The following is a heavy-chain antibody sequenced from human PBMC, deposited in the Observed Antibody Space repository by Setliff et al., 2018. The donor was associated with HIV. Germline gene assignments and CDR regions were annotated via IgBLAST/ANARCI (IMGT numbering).Heavy chain of an antibody. D-gene: IGHD1-26*01. Sequence: PSETLSLTCIVSGGSIGSDSYYWGWIRQPPGKGLEWIGSLFYSGNTQYNPSLRSRVTISVDTSKTEFSLKLSSVTAADTSIYYRARREGRSVSYWYFDLWGRGTLVTVSS. CDR3: ARREGRSVSYWYFDL. V-gene: IGHV4-39*01. J-gene: IGHJ2*01. CDR2: LFYSGNT. CDR1: GGSIGSDSYY.